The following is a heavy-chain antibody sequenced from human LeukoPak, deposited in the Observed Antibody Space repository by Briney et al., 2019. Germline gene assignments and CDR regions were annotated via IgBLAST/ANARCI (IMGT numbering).Heavy chain of an antibody. Sequence: GESLKISCKGSGYTFFTYWIGWVRQMPGKGLEWMGIIYPGDSDTRYSPSFQGQVTISADKSISTAYLQWSSLKASDTAMYYCARGGPHSGYCSSTSCYGGVEWFDPWGQGTLVTVSS. V-gene: IGHV5-51*01. D-gene: IGHD2-2*03. CDR2: IYPGDSDT. CDR1: GYTFFTYW. J-gene: IGHJ5*02. CDR3: ARGGPHSGYCSSTSCYGGVEWFDP.